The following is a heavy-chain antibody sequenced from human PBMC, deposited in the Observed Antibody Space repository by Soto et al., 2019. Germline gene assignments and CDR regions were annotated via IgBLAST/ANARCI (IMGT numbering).Heavy chain of an antibody. D-gene: IGHD6-19*01. CDR2: IYPGDSDT. Sequence: EVQLVQSGAEVKKPGESLKISCKGSGYSFTSYWIGWVRQMPGKGLEWMGIIYPGDSDTRYSPSFQGQVTISADKSISTAYLQWSSLKASDTAMYYCARKGVSYSSGWTEYFQHWGQGNLVTVSS. J-gene: IGHJ1*01. CDR3: ARKGVSYSSGWTEYFQH. V-gene: IGHV5-51*03. CDR1: GYSFTSYW.